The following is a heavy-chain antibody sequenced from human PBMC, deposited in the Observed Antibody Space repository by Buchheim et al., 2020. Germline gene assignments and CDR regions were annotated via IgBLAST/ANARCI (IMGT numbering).Heavy chain of an antibody. CDR1: GFTFSNAW. J-gene: IGHJ6*02. Sequence: EVQLVESGGGLVKPGGSLRLSCAASGFTFSNAWMNWVRQAPGKGLEWVGRIKSKTDGGTTDYAAPVKGRFTISRDDSKNTLYLQMNSLNTEDTAVYYCTTDMADLINYYYYGMDVWGQGTT. V-gene: IGHV3-15*07. CDR2: IKSKTDGGTT. CDR3: TTDMADLINYYYYGMDV. D-gene: IGHD5-24*01.